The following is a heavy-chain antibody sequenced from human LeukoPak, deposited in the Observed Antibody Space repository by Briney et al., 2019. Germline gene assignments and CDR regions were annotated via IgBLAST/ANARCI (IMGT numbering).Heavy chain of an antibody. CDR3: ARALTYCGGDCYS. CDR1: GFTFSSYS. D-gene: IGHD2-21*01. V-gene: IGHV3-21*01. CDR2: ISSSSSYI. Sequence: PGGSLRLSCAASGFTFSSYSMNWVRQAPGKGLEWVSSISSSSSYIYYADSVKGRFTISRDNAKNSLYLQMNSLRAEDTAVYYCARALTYCGGDCYSWGQGTLVTVSS. J-gene: IGHJ5*02.